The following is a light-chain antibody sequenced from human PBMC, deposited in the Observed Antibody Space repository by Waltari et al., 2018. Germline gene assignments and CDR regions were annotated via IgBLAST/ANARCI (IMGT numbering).Light chain of an antibody. Sequence: DIQMTQSPSSLSASVGDTVTITFRASQSISSWLDWYQQKPGKAPNLLIYKTSSLQTGVPSRFSGSGSGTEFTLTISSLQPEDFATYYCLQYRSSPYSFGQGTKVEIK. CDR2: KTS. CDR1: QSISSW. V-gene: IGKV1D-16*01. J-gene: IGKJ2*03. CDR3: LQYRSSPYS.